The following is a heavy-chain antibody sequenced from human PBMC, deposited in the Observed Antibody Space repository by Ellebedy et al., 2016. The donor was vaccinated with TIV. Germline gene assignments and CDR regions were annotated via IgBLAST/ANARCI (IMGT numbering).Heavy chain of an antibody. CDR1: GFTLSSYW. CDR2: IKQDGNEK. D-gene: IGHD3-10*01. Sequence: GGSLRLSCAASGFTLSSYWMSWVRKAPGKGLEWVANIKQDGNEKYYVDSVKGRFTISRDNAKNSLYLQMKSLSAEDTAVYYCARGGGYHNMDPWGQGTTVTVSS. J-gene: IGHJ6*02. CDR3: ARGGGYHNMDP. V-gene: IGHV3-7*03.